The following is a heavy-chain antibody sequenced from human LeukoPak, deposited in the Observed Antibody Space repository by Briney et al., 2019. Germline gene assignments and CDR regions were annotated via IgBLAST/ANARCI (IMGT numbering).Heavy chain of an antibody. Sequence: GGSLRLSCEASGFTFSNYGMNWVRQAPGKGLEYVSAISSNGDSTYYANSVKGRFTISRDNSKNTLYLQMGSPRAEDMAIYYCARSTPAYDYWGQGTLVTVSS. CDR1: GFTFSNYG. CDR2: ISSNGDST. V-gene: IGHV3-64*01. D-gene: IGHD3-16*01. CDR3: ARSTPAYDY. J-gene: IGHJ4*02.